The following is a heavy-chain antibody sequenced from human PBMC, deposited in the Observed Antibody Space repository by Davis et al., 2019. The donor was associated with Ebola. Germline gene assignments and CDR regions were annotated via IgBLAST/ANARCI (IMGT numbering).Heavy chain of an antibody. Sequence: WQTPALTRSILGDSVSCNTAAWNWIRQSPSRGLEWLGRTCYRSTRYVDYAVSVKGRLTSSSDTSKNQFPLQFTSVTPEDTAADYCARDPPYDQGYDYWGQGILITVSS. J-gene: IGHJ4*02. CDR1: GDSVSCNTAA. CDR2: TCYRSTRYV. CDR3: ARDPPYDQGYDY. D-gene: IGHD3-16*01. V-gene: IGHV6-1*01.